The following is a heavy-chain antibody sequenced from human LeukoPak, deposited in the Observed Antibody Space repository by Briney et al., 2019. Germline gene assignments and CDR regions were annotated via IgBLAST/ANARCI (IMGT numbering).Heavy chain of an antibody. CDR1: GYTFTSYD. CDR3: ARGPSTSSGYYYIGY. V-gene: IGHV1-8*01. J-gene: IGHJ4*02. Sequence: ASVKVSCKASGYTFTSYDINWVRQATGQGPERMGWMNPNSGNTGYAQKFQGRVTMTRNTSISTAYMELSSLRSEDTAVYYCARGPSTSSGYYYIGYWGQGTLVTVSS. D-gene: IGHD3-22*01. CDR2: MNPNSGNT.